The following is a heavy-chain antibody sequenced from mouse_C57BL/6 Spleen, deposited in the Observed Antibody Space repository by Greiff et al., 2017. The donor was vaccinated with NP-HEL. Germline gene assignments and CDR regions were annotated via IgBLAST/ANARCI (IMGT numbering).Heavy chain of an antibody. CDR2: IWSGGST. J-gene: IGHJ1*03. CDR1: GFSLTSYG. CDR3: ARMDGTGYFDV. V-gene: IGHV2-2*01. Sequence: VKLMESGPGLVQPSQSLSITCTVSGFSLTSYGVHWVRQSPGKGLEWLGVIWSGGSTDYNAAFISRLSISKDNSKSQVFFKMNSLQADDTAIYYCARMDGTGYFDVWGTGTTVTVSS. D-gene: IGHD4-1*01.